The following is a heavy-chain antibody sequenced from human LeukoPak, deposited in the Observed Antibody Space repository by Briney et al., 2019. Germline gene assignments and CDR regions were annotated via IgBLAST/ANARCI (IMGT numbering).Heavy chain of an antibody. Sequence: GGSLRLSCAASGFIFTNYGMHWVRQAPGKGLEWVAIISFDGRIEYYVDSVKGRFTISRDKSKNTLYLQMNSLRPEDTAVYYCVRPFRTYCGGDCYRTFDYWGQGTLVTVSS. CDR3: VRPFRTYCGGDCYRTFDY. CDR1: GFIFTNYG. D-gene: IGHD2-21*02. J-gene: IGHJ4*02. CDR2: ISFDGRIE. V-gene: IGHV3-30*03.